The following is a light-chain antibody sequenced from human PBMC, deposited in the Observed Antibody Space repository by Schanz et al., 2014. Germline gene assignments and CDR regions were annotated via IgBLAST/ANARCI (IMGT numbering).Light chain of an antibody. CDR1: QSVSSY. V-gene: IGKV3-11*01. CDR2: DAS. J-gene: IGKJ1*01. Sequence: EIVLTQSPATLSLSPGERATLSCRASQSVSSYLAWYQQKPGQAPRLLIYDASNRATGIPARFSGSGSGADFTLTISSLEPDDFATYYCQQYNTYSLWTFGQGTKVEIK. CDR3: QQYNTYSLWT.